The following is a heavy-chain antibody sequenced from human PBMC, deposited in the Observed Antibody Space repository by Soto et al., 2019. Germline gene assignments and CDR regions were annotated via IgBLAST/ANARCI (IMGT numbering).Heavy chain of an antibody. CDR1: GYTLTVLS. CDR3: ATSYCSGGSCYGEYSY. Sequence: GASVKISCKVSGYTLTVLSMHWVRQAPGKGLEWMGGFDPEDGETIYAQKFQGRVTMTEDTSTDTAYMELSSLRSEDTAVYYCATSYCSGGSCYGEYSYWGQGTLVTVSS. D-gene: IGHD2-15*01. J-gene: IGHJ4*02. CDR2: FDPEDGET. V-gene: IGHV1-24*01.